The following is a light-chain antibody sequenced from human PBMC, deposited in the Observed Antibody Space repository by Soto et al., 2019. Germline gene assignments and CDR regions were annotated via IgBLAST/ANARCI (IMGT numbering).Light chain of an antibody. V-gene: IGKV1-5*01. CDR1: QNINVW. Sequence: DIQMTQSPSTLSASVGDRVTITCRASQNINVWLAWYMQKPGHAPRLLVYDASSLENEVPPRFSGSGSGTDFTLTITSLQPGDFATYYCQQYDASPWTFGQGTKVDI. CDR3: QQYDASPWT. CDR2: DAS. J-gene: IGKJ1*01.